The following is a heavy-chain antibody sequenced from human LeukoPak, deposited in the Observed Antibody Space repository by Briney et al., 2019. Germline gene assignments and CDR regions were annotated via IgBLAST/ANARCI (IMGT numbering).Heavy chain of an antibody. CDR1: GGTFSSYA. V-gene: IGHV1-69*04. Sequence: GASVKVSCKASGGTFSSYAISWVRQAPGQGLERMGRIIPILGIANYAQKFQGRVTITTDESTSTAYMELRSLRSEDTAVYYCPSRAPEYSPHPTYYYHYMDVWGKGTTVTVSS. CDR3: PSRAPEYSPHPTYYYHYMDV. J-gene: IGHJ6*03. D-gene: IGHD6-6*01. CDR2: IIPILGIA.